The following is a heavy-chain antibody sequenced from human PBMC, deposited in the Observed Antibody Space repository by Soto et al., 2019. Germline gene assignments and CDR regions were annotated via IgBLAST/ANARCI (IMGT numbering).Heavy chain of an antibody. J-gene: IGHJ6*02. CDR3: ARLTPEHRSTISGFLIPTLHV. Sequence: SETLSLTCTVSGGSIRTTGSYCSVLRHHPAKGLEWIAYIYNSGSTYYNPSLRSRVNMSVYTSSNQFSLNLSSVTAADTAAYYCARLTPEHRSTISGFLIPTLHVWGQGPTLT. V-gene: IGHV4-31*03. CDR2: IYNSGST. CDR1: GGSIRTTGSY. D-gene: IGHD2-2*01.